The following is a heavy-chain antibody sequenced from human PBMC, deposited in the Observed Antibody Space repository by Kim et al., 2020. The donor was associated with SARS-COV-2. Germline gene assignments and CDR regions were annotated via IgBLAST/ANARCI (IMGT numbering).Heavy chain of an antibody. Sequence: GGSLRLSCVASGFSFSNYAMNWVRQAPGKGLEWVSIVRGSGANTYHADSMKGRFTISRDNSKNTVYLQLNSLRAGDTAVYYCARMGPWSSRNLDYWGQGTQVTVSS. V-gene: IGHV3-23*01. CDR3: ARMGPWSSRNLDY. CDR2: VRGSGANT. D-gene: IGHD6-13*01. CDR1: GFSFSNYA. J-gene: IGHJ4*02.